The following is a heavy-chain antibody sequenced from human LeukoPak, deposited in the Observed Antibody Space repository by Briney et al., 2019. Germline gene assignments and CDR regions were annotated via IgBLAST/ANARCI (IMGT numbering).Heavy chain of an antibody. CDR3: VGGWGY. V-gene: IGHV4-34*01. Sequence: SETLSLTCAVYGGSLSGYYWNWIRQPPGKGLEWIGEINHSGNTNYNPSLKSRVTISVDTSKNQFSLKLSSATAADTAVYYCVGGWGYWGQGTLVTVSS. CDR2: INHSGNT. CDR1: GGSLSGYY. D-gene: IGHD6-19*01. J-gene: IGHJ4*02.